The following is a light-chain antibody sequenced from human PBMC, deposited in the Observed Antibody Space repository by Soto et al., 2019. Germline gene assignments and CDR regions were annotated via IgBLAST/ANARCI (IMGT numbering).Light chain of an antibody. V-gene: IGLV8-61*01. CDR3: ALYMGSGIVV. J-gene: IGLJ2*01. Sequence: QTVVTQEPSFSVSPGGTVTLTCGLSSGSVSTSYYPSWYQQTPGPAPRTLIYSTDTRSSGVPDRFSGSILGNKAALTITGAQADDESDYYCALYMGSGIVVFGGGTQLTVL. CDR2: STD. CDR1: SGSVSTSYY.